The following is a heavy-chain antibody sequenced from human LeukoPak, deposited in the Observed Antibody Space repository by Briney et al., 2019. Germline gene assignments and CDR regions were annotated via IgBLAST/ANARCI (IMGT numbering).Heavy chain of an antibody. CDR1: GYSISSGYY. CDR2: IYHRGSK. J-gene: IGHJ4*02. CDR3: ARVGVVERFDY. Sequence: PSETLSLTCPVSGYSISSGYYWGWIRQPPGKGLEWNGRIYHRGSKSFNPCLRRQAPIPLEQPQNQFSLKLSSVTAADTAVYYCARVGVVERFDYWGQGTLVTVSS. D-gene: IGHD3-22*01. V-gene: IGHV4-38-2*02.